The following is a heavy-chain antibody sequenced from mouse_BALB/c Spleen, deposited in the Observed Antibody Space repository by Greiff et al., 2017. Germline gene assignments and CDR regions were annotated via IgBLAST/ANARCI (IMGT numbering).Heavy chain of an antibody. CDR2: IYPGSGST. CDR3: ARFWYYGYYAMDY. V-gene: IGHV1-55*01. J-gene: IGHJ4*01. Sequence: VKLQQPGAELVKPGTSVKLSCKASGYNFTSYWINWVKLRPGQGLEWIGDIYPGSGSTNYNEKFKSKATLTVDTSSSTAYMQLSSLASEDSALYYCARFWYYGYYAMDYWGQGTSVTVSS. CDR1: GYNFTSYW. D-gene: IGHD1-2*01.